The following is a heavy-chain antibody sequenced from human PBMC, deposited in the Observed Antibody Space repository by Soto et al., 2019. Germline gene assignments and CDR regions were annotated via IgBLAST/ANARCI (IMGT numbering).Heavy chain of an antibody. J-gene: IGHJ4*02. CDR3: AREQFLDGRGQYDH. CDR1: GFAFSTSV. Sequence: QVQLVESGGGVVQPGGSLRLSCAASGFAFSTSVIHWVRQAPGKGLEWMAHISYNGNKKHYADSVKGRFTVSRDISESTLYLQMNSLRAEDTAVYYCAREQFLDGRGQYDHWGQGTLVSVSS. CDR2: ISYNGNKK. V-gene: IGHV3-30*03. D-gene: IGHD3-22*01.